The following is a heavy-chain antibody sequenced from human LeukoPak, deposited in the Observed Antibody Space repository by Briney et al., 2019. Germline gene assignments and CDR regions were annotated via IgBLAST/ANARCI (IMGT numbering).Heavy chain of an antibody. Sequence: GGSLRLSCTVSGLTFSNYGMNWVRQAPGKGLKWVAYISSVSSAITYADSVKGRFTISRDNAKNSLFLQMNGLRDEDTAVYYCARGGGARPDYWGQGTLVTVSS. CDR1: GLTFSNYG. CDR3: ARGGGARPDY. J-gene: IGHJ4*02. V-gene: IGHV3-48*02. CDR2: ISSVSSAI. D-gene: IGHD3-10*01.